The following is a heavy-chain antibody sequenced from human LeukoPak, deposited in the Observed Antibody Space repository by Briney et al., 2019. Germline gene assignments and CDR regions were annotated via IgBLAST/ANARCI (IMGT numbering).Heavy chain of an antibody. CDR2: INWNGGST. D-gene: IGHD3-3*01. V-gene: IGHV3-20*04. Sequence: PGGSLRLSCAASGFTFDDYGMSWVRHAPGKGLEWVSGINWNGGSTGYADSVKGRFTISRDNAKNSLYLQMNSLRAEDTALYYCARVGRSGYYTYYYYYYYMDVWGKGTTVTVSS. CDR3: ARVGRSGYYTYYYYYYYMDV. J-gene: IGHJ6*03. CDR1: GFTFDDYG.